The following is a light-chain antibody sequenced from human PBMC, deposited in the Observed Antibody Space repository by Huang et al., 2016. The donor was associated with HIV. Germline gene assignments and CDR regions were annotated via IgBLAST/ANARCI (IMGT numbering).Light chain of an antibody. J-gene: IGKJ1*01. CDR1: QSVGSN. CDR2: GTT. V-gene: IGKV3-15*01. Sequence: EIVMTQSPATLSVSPGERATLSCRASQSVGSNLARYQQKPGQAPRLVIYGTTTRATGNPARFSGSGSGTEFTLSISSLQSENFAVYYCQQYNNWPPWTFGQGTKVEIK. CDR3: QQYNNWPPWT.